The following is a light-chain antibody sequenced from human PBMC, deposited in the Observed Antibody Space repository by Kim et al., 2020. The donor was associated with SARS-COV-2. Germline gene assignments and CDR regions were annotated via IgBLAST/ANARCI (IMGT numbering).Light chain of an antibody. V-gene: IGKV3-15*01. CDR1: QSVSSN. Sequence: SPGERATLSCRASQSVSSNLAWYQQKPGQAPRLLLYGASTRATGIPARFSGSGSGTEFTLTISSLQSEDFAVYYCQQYNNWPPRYTFGQGTKLEI. CDR3: QQYNNWPPRYT. CDR2: GAS. J-gene: IGKJ2*01.